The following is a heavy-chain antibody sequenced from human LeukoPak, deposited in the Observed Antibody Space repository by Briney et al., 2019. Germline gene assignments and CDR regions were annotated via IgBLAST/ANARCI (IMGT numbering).Heavy chain of an antibody. J-gene: IGHJ4*02. CDR3: ASYSSSWYSARHYFDY. D-gene: IGHD6-13*01. V-gene: IGHV4-61*01. CDR2: IYYSGST. Sequence: SETLSLTCTVPGGSVSSGSYYWSWIRQPPGKGLEWIGYIYYSGSTNYNPSLKSRVTISVDTSKNQFSLKLSSVTAADTAVYYCASYSSSWYSARHYFDYWGQGTLVTVSS. CDR1: GGSVSSGSYY.